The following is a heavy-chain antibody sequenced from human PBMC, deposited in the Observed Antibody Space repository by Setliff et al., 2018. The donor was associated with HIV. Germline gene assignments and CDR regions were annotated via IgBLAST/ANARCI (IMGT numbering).Heavy chain of an antibody. CDR3: ARDYYDRSGYIFFPGLPDY. CDR2: INPNSGGT. CDR1: GYTFTGYY. Sequence: ASVKVSCKASGYTFTGYYMHWVRQAPGQGLEWMGWINPNSGGTNYAQKFQGRVTMTRDTSISTAYMELSRLRSDDTAVYYCARDYYDRSGYIFFPGLPDYWGQGTLVTVSS. J-gene: IGHJ4*02. D-gene: IGHD3-22*01. V-gene: IGHV1-2*02.